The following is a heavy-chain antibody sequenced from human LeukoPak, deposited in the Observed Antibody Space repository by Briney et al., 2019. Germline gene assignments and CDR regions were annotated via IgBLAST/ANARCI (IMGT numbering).Heavy chain of an antibody. CDR3: ARGFRAFDF. Sequence: PGGSLRLSCAASGFTFVNYAIHWVRQAPGKGLDWVAIISHDRSEKYYADSVKGRFTISRVDSNNTLFLQMNSLRPEDTAVYYCARGFRAFDFWAQGTMVTVSS. J-gene: IGHJ3*01. V-gene: IGHV3-30-3*01. CDR2: ISHDRSEK. CDR1: GFTFVNYA.